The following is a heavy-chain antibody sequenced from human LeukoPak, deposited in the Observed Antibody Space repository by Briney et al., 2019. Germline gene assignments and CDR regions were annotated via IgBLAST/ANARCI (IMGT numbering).Heavy chain of an antibody. CDR2: IYPGDSDT. CDR3: ARQVGATDGWNWENAFDI. CDR1: GYSFTSYW. D-gene: IGHD1-26*01. J-gene: IGHJ3*02. V-gene: IGHV5-51*01. Sequence: PGESLKISCKGSGYSFTSYWIGWVRQMPGKGLEWMGIIYPGDSDTRYSPSFQGQVTISADKSISTAYLQWSSLKASDTAMYYCARQVGATDGWNWENAFDIWGQGTMVTVSS.